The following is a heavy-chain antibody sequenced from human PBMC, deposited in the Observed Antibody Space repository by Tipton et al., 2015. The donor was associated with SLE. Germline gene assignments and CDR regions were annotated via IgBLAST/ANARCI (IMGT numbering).Heavy chain of an antibody. CDR1: GFTFSSYW. D-gene: IGHD4-17*01. CDR2: IKQDGSEK. Sequence: SLRLSCAASGFTFSSYWMNWVRQAPGKGLEWVANIKQDGSEKYYVDSVKGRFTMSRDNAKNSLYLQMNSLRAEDTAVYYCAKDRGDYISNAFDIWGQGTMVTVSS. J-gene: IGHJ3*02. V-gene: IGHV3-7*03. CDR3: AKDRGDYISNAFDI.